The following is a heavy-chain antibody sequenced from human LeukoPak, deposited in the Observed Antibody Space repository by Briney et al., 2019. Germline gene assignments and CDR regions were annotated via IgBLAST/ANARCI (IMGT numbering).Heavy chain of an antibody. Sequence: GGSLRLSCAASGFTVSSNYMSWVRQAPGKGLEWVSVIYGGGSTYYADSVKGRFTISRDNSKNTLYLQMNSLRAEDTAVYYCARGPRNYYYYYMDVWGKGTTVTVSS. J-gene: IGHJ6*03. CDR3: ARGPRNYYYYYMDV. V-gene: IGHV3-53*01. CDR2: IYGGGST. CDR1: GFTVSSNY.